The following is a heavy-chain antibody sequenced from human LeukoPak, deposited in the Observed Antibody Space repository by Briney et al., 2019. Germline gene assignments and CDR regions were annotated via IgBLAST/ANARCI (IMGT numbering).Heavy chain of an antibody. CDR3: ARDRAPYGSESPSRY. V-gene: IGHV3-11*01. D-gene: IGHD3-10*01. Sequence: LSLTCAVYGGSFSGYYWSWIRQAPGKGLEWVSYISSSGSSIYYADSAKGRFTISRDNAKNSLYLQMNSLRAEDTAVYYCARDRAPYGSESPSRYWGQGTLVTVSS. J-gene: IGHJ4*02. CDR2: ISSSGSSI. CDR1: GGSFSGYY.